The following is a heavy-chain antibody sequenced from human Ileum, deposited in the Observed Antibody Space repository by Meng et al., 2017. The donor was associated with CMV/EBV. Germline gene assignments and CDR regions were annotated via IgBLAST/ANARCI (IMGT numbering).Heavy chain of an antibody. CDR2: IYYSGST. J-gene: IGHJ6*02. D-gene: IGHD1-1*01. Sequence: SETPSLTCSVSGVSISNFYWSWIRQPPGKGLEWIGYIYYSGSTYYNPSLKSPVSFSVDTSKNQISLKLNSVTAADTAVYYCAKFSATGAYYFGMDVWGQGTMVTVSS. CDR3: AKFSATGAYYFGMDV. CDR1: GVSISNFY. V-gene: IGHV4-59*01.